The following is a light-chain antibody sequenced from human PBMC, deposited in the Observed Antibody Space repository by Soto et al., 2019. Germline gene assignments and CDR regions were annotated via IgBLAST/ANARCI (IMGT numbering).Light chain of an antibody. CDR2: EGS. Sequence: QSALTQPASVSGSPGQSITISCTGTSSVVGSYNLVSWYQQHPGKAPKLMIYEGSKRPSGVSNRFSGSKSGNTASLTISGLQAEDEADYYYCSYAGSSVYVFGTGTKVTVL. CDR1: SSVVGSYNL. V-gene: IGLV2-23*01. CDR3: CSYAGSSVYV. J-gene: IGLJ1*01.